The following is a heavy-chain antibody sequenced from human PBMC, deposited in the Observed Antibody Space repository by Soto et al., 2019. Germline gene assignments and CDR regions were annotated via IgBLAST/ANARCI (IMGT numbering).Heavy chain of an antibody. CDR3: ARARSGYDIDY. V-gene: IGHV3-48*03. D-gene: IGHD5-12*01. CDR1: GFTFSNYE. CDR2: ISSSGRTI. Sequence: PGGSLRLSCVVSGFTFSNYEMNWVRQAPGKGLEYISYISSSGRTIYYADSVKGRFTVSRDNAKNSLYLQMNSLRAEDTAVYYCARARSGYDIDYWCQGTLVTVSS. J-gene: IGHJ4*02.